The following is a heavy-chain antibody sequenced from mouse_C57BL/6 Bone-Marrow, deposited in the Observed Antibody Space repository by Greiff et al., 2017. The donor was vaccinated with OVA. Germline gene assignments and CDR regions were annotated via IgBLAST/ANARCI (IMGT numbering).Heavy chain of an antibody. CDR2: ISDGGSYT. CDR3: ARGYYFDY. J-gene: IGHJ2*01. V-gene: IGHV5-4*03. CDR1: GFTFSSYA. Sequence: DVKLVESGGGLVKPGGSLKLSCAASGFTFSSYAMSWVRQTPEKRLEWVATISDGGSYTYYPDNVKGRFTISRDNAKNNLYLQMSHLKSEDTAMYYCARGYYFDYWGQGTTLTVSS.